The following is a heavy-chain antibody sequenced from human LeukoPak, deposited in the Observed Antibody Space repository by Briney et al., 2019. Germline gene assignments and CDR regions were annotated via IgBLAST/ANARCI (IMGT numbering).Heavy chain of an antibody. CDR3: ARGHLGMVAPNAFDI. CDR2: IYHSGST. D-gene: IGHD7-27*01. CDR1: GGSISSGGYY. V-gene: IGHV4-30-2*01. J-gene: IGHJ3*02. Sequence: SQTLSLTCTVSGGSISSGGYYWSWIRQPPGKGLEWIGYIYHSGSTYYNPSLKSRVTISVDRSKNQFSLKLSSVTAADTAVYYCARGHLGMVAPNAFDIWGQGTMVTVSS.